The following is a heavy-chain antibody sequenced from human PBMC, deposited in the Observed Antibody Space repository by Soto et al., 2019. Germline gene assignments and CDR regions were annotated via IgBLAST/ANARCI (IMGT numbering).Heavy chain of an antibody. CDR1: GYTFTGYY. V-gene: IGHV1-2*04. D-gene: IGHD6-19*01. CDR3: ARGRQWLVQDYYYGMDV. Sequence: ASVKVSCKASGYTFTGYYMHWVRQAPGQGLEWMGWINPNSGGTNYAQKFQGWVTMTRGTSISTAYMELSRLRSDDTAVYYCARGRQWLVQDYYYGMDVWGQGTTVTVSS. J-gene: IGHJ6*02. CDR2: INPNSGGT.